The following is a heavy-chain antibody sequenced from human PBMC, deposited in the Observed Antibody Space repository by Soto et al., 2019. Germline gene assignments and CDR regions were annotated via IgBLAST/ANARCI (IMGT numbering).Heavy chain of an antibody. J-gene: IGHJ4*02. Sequence: EVQLLESGGGLVQPGGSLRLSCAASGFTFSSYAMSWVRQAPGKGLEWVSAISGSGGSTYYADSVKGRFTISRDNSKNTLYLQMHSLRAEDTAVYYCEKDRYDILTGYQHWGQGTLVTVSS. CDR1: GFTFSSYA. V-gene: IGHV3-23*01. CDR3: EKDRYDILTGYQH. D-gene: IGHD3-9*01. CDR2: ISGSGGST.